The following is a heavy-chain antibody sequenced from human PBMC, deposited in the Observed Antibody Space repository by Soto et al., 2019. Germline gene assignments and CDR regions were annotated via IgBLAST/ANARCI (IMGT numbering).Heavy chain of an antibody. CDR2: ISGGGDAA. D-gene: IGHD7-27*01. J-gene: IGHJ2*01. CDR3: ARKILGSTTRPNYWYFDL. Sequence: VQVLESGGGLVQPGGSLRLSCAGSGFTFINYAMNWVRQAPGKGLEWVSSISGGGDAAFFPDPVRGRFTISRDNSKNTVTLQMNSLGVDGTAVYYCARKILGSTTRPNYWYFDLWGRGTLVTVSS. V-gene: IGHV3-23*01. CDR1: GFTFINYA.